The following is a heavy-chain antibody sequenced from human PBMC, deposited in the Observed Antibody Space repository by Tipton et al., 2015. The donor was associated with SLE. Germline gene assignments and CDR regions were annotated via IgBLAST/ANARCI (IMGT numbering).Heavy chain of an antibody. Sequence: LRLSCSVSGGPISYYYWSWIRQPAGKGLEWIGRIYRSGSTDYNTSLKSRVTISVDTSRNRFSLKLTSVTAADAAVYYCAREGDRDYFDFWGQGMLVTVSS. CDR1: GGPISYYY. CDR3: AREGDRDYFDF. CDR2: IYRSGST. D-gene: IGHD2-21*02. V-gene: IGHV4-4*07. J-gene: IGHJ4*02.